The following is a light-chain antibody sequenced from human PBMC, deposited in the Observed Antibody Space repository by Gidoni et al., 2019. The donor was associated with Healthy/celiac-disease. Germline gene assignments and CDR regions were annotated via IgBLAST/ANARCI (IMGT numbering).Light chain of an antibody. Sequence: ELVLPQSPGTLSLSPGERATLSCRASQSVSSSSLAWYQQKPGQAPRLLIYGASSRATGIPDRFSGSGSGTDFTLTISRLEPEDFAVYYCQQYGSSPPLTFGGXTKVEIK. CDR2: GAS. CDR3: QQYGSSPPLT. CDR1: QSVSSSS. J-gene: IGKJ4*01. V-gene: IGKV3-20*01.